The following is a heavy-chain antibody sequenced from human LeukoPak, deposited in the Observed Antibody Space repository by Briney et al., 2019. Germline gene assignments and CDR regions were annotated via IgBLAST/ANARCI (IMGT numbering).Heavy chain of an antibody. CDR3: ALVLGRYDFWSGYQN. D-gene: IGHD3-3*01. Sequence: ASVKVSCKASGYTFTGYYMHWVRQAPGQGLEWMGRINPNSGGTNYAQKFQGRVTMTWDTSISTAYMELSRLRSDDTAVYYCALVLGRYDFWSGYQNWGQGTLVTVSS. V-gene: IGHV1-2*06. CDR2: INPNSGGT. J-gene: IGHJ4*02. CDR1: GYTFTGYY.